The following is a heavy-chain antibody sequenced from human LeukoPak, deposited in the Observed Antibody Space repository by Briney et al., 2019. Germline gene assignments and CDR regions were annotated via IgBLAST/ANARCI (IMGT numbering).Heavy chain of an antibody. CDR1: GCTVSTYA. CDR3: AKGSTTGTTGGSFDP. D-gene: IGHD1-1*01. J-gene: IGHJ5*02. CDR2: ISGGGGIT. Sequence: GGSLRLSCLASGCTVSTYAMSWVRQAPGKGLEWVSGISGGGGITYYADSVKGRFTISKDNSKNTLSLQMNSLRAEDTAVYYCAKGSTTGTTGGSFDPWGQGALVTVSS. V-gene: IGHV3-23*01.